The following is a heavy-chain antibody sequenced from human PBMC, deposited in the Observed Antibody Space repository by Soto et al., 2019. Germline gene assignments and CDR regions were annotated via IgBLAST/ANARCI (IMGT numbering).Heavy chain of an antibody. CDR3: APFDWLTHY. Sequence: PSETLSLTCAVSGGSISSGGYYWGWIRQPPGKGLEWIGSIYYSGSTYYNPSLKSRVTISVDTSKNQFSLKLSSVTAADTAVYYCAPFDWLTHYWGQGTLVTVSS. D-gene: IGHD3-9*01. J-gene: IGHJ4*02. V-gene: IGHV4-39*01. CDR2: IYYSGST. CDR1: GGSISSGGYY.